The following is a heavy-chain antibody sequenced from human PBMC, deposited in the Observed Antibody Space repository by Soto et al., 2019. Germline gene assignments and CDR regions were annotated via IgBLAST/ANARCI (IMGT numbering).Heavy chain of an antibody. J-gene: IGHJ4*02. Sequence: QVQLQESGPGLVKPSETLSLTCTVSGGSISSYYWSWIRHPPGKGLEWIGYIYYSGSTNYNPSLKSRVTISVDTSKNQFSLKLSSVTAADTAVYYCARPTYNSGSPFDYWGQGTLVTVSS. CDR1: GGSISSYY. D-gene: IGHD1-20*01. CDR2: IYYSGST. CDR3: ARPTYNSGSPFDY. V-gene: IGHV4-59*01.